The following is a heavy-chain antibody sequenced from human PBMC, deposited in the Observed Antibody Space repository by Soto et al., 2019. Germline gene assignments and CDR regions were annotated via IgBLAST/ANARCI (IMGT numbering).Heavy chain of an antibody. CDR1: GFTFSGSN. V-gene: IGHV3-73*02. J-gene: IGHJ4*02. D-gene: IGHD1-26*01. Sequence: EVQLVESGGGLVQPGGSLKLSCAASGFTFSGSNVHWVRQASGKGLEWVGRIRSKADSYATAYAVSVTGRFTISRDDSKNKAYLQMNSLRTEDTAVYYCTRLVEWGPGDNFGYWGQGTLVTVSS. CDR2: IRSKADSYAT. CDR3: TRLVEWGPGDNFGY.